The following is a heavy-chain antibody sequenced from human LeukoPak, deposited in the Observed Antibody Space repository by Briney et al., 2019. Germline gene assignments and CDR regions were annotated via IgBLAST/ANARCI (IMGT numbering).Heavy chain of an antibody. V-gene: IGHV3-23*01. J-gene: IGHJ6*02. CDR2: ISGSGGST. D-gene: IGHD3-16*01. Sequence: PGGSLRLSCAASGFTFSSYAMSWVRQAPGKGLEWVSAISGSGGSTYYADSVKGRFTISRDNSKNTLYLQMNSLRAEDTAVYYCAKDLATTIGGYYYYYYGMDVWGQGTTVTVSS. CDR3: AKDLATTIGGYYYYYYGMDV. CDR1: GFTFSSYA.